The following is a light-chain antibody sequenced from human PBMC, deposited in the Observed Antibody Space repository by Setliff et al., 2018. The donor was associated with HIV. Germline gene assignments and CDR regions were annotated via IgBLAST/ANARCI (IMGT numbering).Light chain of an antibody. CDR1: TNDVGNYNY. V-gene: IGLV2-14*03. Sequence: QSALTQPASVSGSPGQSITVSCPGTTNDVGNYNYVSCYKQHPGKAPKLMIYDVTNRPSGVSNRFSGSKSANTASLTISRLQAEDEADYSCSSCASSGTLMGFATGTKVTGL. CDR3: SSCASSGTLMG. CDR2: DVT. J-gene: IGLJ1*01.